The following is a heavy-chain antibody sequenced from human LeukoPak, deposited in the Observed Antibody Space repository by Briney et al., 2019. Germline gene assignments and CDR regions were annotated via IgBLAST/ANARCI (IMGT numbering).Heavy chain of an antibody. D-gene: IGHD1-26*01. Sequence: SGGSLRLSCAASGFTFSSYSMNWVRQAPGKGLEWVSSISGSSSDIYYADSVKGRFTISRDNSKNSLYLQMKSLRAEDTALYYCARRGYHDYSGFDYWGQGTLVTVSS. V-gene: IGHV3-21*01. CDR2: ISGSSSDI. CDR3: ARRGYHDYSGFDY. J-gene: IGHJ4*02. CDR1: GFTFSSYS.